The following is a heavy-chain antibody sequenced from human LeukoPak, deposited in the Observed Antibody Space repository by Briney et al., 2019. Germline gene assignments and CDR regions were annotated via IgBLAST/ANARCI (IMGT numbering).Heavy chain of an antibody. CDR3: ARVRGIAAAGTRFDP. CDR1: GGSISSGGYY. V-gene: IGHV4-31*03. CDR2: IYYSGST. D-gene: IGHD6-13*01. J-gene: IGHJ5*02. Sequence: SETLSLTCTVSGGSISSGGYYWSWIRQHPGKGPEWIGYIYYSGSTYYNPSLKSRVTISVDTSKNQFSLKLSSVTAADTAVYYCARVRGIAAAGTRFDPWGQGTLVTVSS.